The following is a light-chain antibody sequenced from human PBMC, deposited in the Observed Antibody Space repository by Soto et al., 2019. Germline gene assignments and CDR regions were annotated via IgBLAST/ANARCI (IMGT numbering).Light chain of an antibody. Sequence: EIVLTQSPGTLSLSPGERATLSCRASQSVSSSYLAWYQQKPGQAPRLLIYGASSGATGIPYRFSGSGSGTDFTLTISRLEPEDFAVYYCQQYGSSPETFGQGTKVDIK. J-gene: IGKJ1*01. CDR1: QSVSSSY. CDR2: GAS. V-gene: IGKV3-20*01. CDR3: QQYGSSPET.